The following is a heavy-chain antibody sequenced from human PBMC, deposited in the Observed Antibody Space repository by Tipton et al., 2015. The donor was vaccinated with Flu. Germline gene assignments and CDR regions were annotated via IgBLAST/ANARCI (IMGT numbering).Heavy chain of an antibody. D-gene: IGHD5-12*01. CDR1: GGSISSGGYY. CDR2: IYYSGST. Sequence: LRLSCTVSGGSISSGGYYWSWIRQHPGKGLEGIGYIYYSGSTYYNPSLKCRVTISVDTSKNQFSLKLSSVTAADTAVYYCARGGATGEDYFDYWGQGTLVTVSS. J-gene: IGHJ4*02. V-gene: IGHV4-31*03. CDR3: ARGGATGEDYFDY.